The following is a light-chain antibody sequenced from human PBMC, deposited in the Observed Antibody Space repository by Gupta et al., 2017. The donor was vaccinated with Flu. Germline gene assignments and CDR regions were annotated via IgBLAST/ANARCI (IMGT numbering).Light chain of an antibody. CDR1: QSISSY. CDR3: QQCDSTPFT. CDR2: AAS. V-gene: IGKV1-39*01. Sequence: IHMTQPPASLSASLGDRVTITCRASQSISSYLNWYQQKPGKAPKLLIYAASSVESGVPSRFSGSGSGTDFTLTISRLQPEDFATYYCQQCDSTPFTFGGGTKVEIK. J-gene: IGKJ4*01.